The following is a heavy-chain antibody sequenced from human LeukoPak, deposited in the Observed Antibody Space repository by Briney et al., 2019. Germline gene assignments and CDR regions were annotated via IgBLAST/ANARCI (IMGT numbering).Heavy chain of an antibody. CDR1: GFTFSSYG. CDR2: IRYDGSNK. CDR3: AKDVLGYCSSTSCYEPEFDY. V-gene: IGHV3-30*02. D-gene: IGHD2-2*01. J-gene: IGHJ4*02. Sequence: PGGSLRLSCAASGFTFSSYGMHWVRQAPGKGLEWVAFIRYDGSNKYYADSVKGRFTISRDNSKNTLYLQMNSLRAEDTAVYYCAKDVLGYCSSTSCYEPEFDYWGQGTLVTVSS.